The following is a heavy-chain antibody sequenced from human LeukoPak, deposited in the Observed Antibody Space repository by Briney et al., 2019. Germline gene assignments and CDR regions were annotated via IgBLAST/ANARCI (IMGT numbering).Heavy chain of an antibody. D-gene: IGHD6-19*01. Sequence: GASVKVSCKVSGYTLTELSMHWVRQAPGKGLEWMGGFDPEDGETIYAQKFQGRVTMTEDTSTDTAYMELSSLRSEDTAVYYCATVSASSGWYYNFDYWGQGTLVTVSS. CDR1: GYTLTELS. CDR2: FDPEDGET. J-gene: IGHJ4*02. V-gene: IGHV1-24*01. CDR3: ATVSASSGWYYNFDY.